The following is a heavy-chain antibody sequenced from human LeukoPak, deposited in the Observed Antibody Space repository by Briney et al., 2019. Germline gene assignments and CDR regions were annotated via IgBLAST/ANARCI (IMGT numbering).Heavy chain of an antibody. D-gene: IGHD6-19*01. CDR2: IIPIFGTA. Sequence: ASVKVSCEASGGTFSSYSISWVRQAPGQGLEWMGGIIPIFGTANYAQKFQGRVTITADESTSTAYMELSSLRSEDTAVYYCATMVAGVGTYWGQGTLVTVSS. V-gene: IGHV1-69*13. CDR1: GGTFSSYS. J-gene: IGHJ4*02. CDR3: ATMVAGVGTY.